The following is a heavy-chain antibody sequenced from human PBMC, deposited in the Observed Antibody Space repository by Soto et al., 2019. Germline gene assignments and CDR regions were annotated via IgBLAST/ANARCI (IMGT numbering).Heavy chain of an antibody. V-gene: IGHV4-34*12. CDR1: GWSFSGSY. CDR3: ARRGGGYYPYYFDY. D-gene: IGHD3-22*01. Sequence: PSETLSLTCAFYGWSFSGSYWSWIRQPPGKGLEWIGEIIHSGSTNYNPSLKSRVTISVDTSKNQFSLKLSSLTAADTAVYYCARRGGGYYPYYFDYWGQGGLVTVSS. J-gene: IGHJ4*02. CDR2: IIHSGST.